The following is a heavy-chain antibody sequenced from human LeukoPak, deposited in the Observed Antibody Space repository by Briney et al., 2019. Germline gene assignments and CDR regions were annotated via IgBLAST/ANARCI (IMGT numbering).Heavy chain of an antibody. Sequence: GESLNISCKGPGYRFSSYWIGWVRQMPGKGLEWMGIFHPGDSDTRYSPSFQGQVTISADKSISIAYLQWSTLKASDTAMYYCARGGYGLRYFDYWGQGTLVTVSS. V-gene: IGHV5-51*01. J-gene: IGHJ4*02. CDR1: GYRFSSYW. CDR2: FHPGDSDT. D-gene: IGHD3-16*01. CDR3: ARGGYGLRYFDY.